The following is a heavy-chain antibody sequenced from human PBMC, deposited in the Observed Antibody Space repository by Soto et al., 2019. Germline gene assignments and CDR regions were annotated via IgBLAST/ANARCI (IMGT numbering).Heavy chain of an antibody. D-gene: IGHD3-10*01. CDR3: ARILVRGAIDY. V-gene: IGHV3-48*01. J-gene: IGHJ4*02. CDR2: ISSAGSTI. Sequence: EVQLVESGGDLVQPGGSLRLSCAASEFTFSSYSMNWVRQAPGKGLEWVSYISSAGSTIHYADSVQGRFTMSRDNAKNLLVLQMHSLRAEDTAVYYCARILVRGAIDYWGQGTLVTVSS. CDR1: EFTFSSYS.